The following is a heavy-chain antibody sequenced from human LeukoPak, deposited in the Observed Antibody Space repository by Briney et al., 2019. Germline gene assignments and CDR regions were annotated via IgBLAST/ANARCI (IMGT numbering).Heavy chain of an antibody. J-gene: IGHJ6*02. D-gene: IGHD5-12*01. CDR1: GYTFTSYG. Sequence: ASVKVSCKASGYTFTSYGISWVRQAPGQGLEWMGWISAYGGNTNYAQKLQGRVTMTTDTSTSTAYMELRSLRSDDTAVYYCAKGPYSGYDSFYYYGMDVWGQGTTVTVSS. CDR3: AKGPYSGYDSFYYYGMDV. V-gene: IGHV1-18*01. CDR2: ISAYGGNT.